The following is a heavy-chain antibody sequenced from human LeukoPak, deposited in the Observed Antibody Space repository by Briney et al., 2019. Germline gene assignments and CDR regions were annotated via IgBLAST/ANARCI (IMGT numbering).Heavy chain of an antibody. J-gene: IGHJ6*03. D-gene: IGHD6-13*01. V-gene: IGHV3-48*04. Sequence: GGSLRLSCTASEFTFVRYAMNWVCQAPGKGLEWVSYISSSSFKIGYADSVKGRFTISRDNSKNSLYLQMDSLRVEDTAVYYCVRDPSYGSSWYYYMDVWGKGTTVTVSS. CDR2: ISSSSFKI. CDR3: VRDPSYGSSWYYYMDV. CDR1: EFTFVRYA.